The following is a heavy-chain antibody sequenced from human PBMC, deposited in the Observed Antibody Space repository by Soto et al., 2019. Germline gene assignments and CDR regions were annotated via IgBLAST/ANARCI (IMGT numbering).Heavy chain of an antibody. CDR3: AREYTAWPLAYGLDV. CDR1: GFTFSTYS. V-gene: IGHV3-21*01. D-gene: IGHD2-2*02. Sequence: GGSLRLSCVGSGFTFSTYSINWVRQAPGEGPEWVSSISSRSDIYYADSVKGRFTISRDNAKNSVSLQMNSLRAEDTAVYYCAREYTAWPLAYGLDVWGQGTTVP. J-gene: IGHJ6*02. CDR2: ISSRSDI.